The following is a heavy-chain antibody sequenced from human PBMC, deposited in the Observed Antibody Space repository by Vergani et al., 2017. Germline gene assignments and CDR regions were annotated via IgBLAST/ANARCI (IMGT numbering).Heavy chain of an antibody. D-gene: IGHD1-1*01. J-gene: IGHJ6*03. CDR2: ISYDGTNK. V-gene: IGHV3-30-3*01. CDR3: ARDRGDWXYSRYFYNYYMDV. Sequence: QVQLVESGGGVVQPGRSLRLYCAASGFTFGDHGIHWVRRAPGKGLEWVALISYDGTNKYYTNSVRGRFTISRDNSKSTLFLQMNSLRVEDMAVYYCARDRGDWXYSRYFYNYYMDVWGKGTTVTVSS. CDR1: GFTFGDHG.